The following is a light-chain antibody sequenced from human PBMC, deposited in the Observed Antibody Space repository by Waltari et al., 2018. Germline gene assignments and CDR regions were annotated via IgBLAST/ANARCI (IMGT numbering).Light chain of an antibody. CDR1: GLRTDY. J-gene: IGLJ2*01. CDR2: GQN. Sequence: SSELTQDPAVSVALGQTVSLTCQGDGLRTDYGSWYQQKPGQAPVLVIYGQNNRPSGIPDRFSGSNSGNTASLTLTGAQAEDEAAYYCNSRDSSGNHVVFGGGTKLTVL. CDR3: NSRDSSGNHVV. V-gene: IGLV3-19*01.